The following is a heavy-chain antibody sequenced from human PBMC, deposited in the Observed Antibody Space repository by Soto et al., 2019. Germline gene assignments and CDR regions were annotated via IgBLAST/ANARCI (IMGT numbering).Heavy chain of an antibody. V-gene: IGHV6-1*01. J-gene: IGHJ6*02. CDR3: ARAYGQQKYYYYYYGMDV. D-gene: IGHD6-13*01. Sequence: SQTLSLTCAISGDSVSSTSAAWSWIRQSPSRGLEWLGRTYYRSKWYNDYAVSVKSRITINPDTSKNQFSLQLNSVTPEDTAVYYCARAYGQQKYYYYYYGMDVWGQGTTVTVSS. CDR1: GDSVSSTSAA. CDR2: TYYRSKWYN.